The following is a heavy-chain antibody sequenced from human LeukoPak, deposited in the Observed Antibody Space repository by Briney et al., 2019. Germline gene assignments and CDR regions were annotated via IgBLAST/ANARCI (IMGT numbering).Heavy chain of an antibody. Sequence: PGRSLRLSCAASGFTFDDYAMHWVRQAPGKGLEWVSGISWNSDSIGYADSVKGRFTISRDNAKNSLYLQMNSLRAEDTALYYCAKKDYGDNAFDYWGQGTLVTVSS. CDR1: GFTFDDYA. J-gene: IGHJ4*02. D-gene: IGHD4-17*01. V-gene: IGHV3-9*01. CDR2: ISWNSDSI. CDR3: AKKDYGDNAFDY.